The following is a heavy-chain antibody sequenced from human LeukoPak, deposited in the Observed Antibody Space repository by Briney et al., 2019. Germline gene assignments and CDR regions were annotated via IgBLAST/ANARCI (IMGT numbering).Heavy chain of an antibody. V-gene: IGHV4-34*01. Sequence: PSETLSLTCAVYGGSFSGYYWIWIRQPPGKGLEWIGEINHSGSSNYNPSLKSRVTISVDTSKNQFSLKVSSVTAADTAVYYCARGDSSGWYYFDYWGQGTLVTVSP. D-gene: IGHD6-19*01. CDR1: GGSFSGYY. CDR3: ARGDSSGWYYFDY. CDR2: INHSGSS. J-gene: IGHJ4*02.